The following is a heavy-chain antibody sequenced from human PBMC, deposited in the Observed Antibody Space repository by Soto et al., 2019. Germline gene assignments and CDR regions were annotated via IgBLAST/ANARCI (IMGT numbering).Heavy chain of an antibody. CDR2: ISFDGSKK. D-gene: IGHD4-17*01. CDR3: AREDDYGYRYINYGLDV. J-gene: IGHJ6*02. V-gene: IGHV3-30*10. Sequence: LRLSCAASGFTFNIYALHWVRQAPGKGLEWVAVISFDGSKKYYSDSVKGRFTISRDNLKNTLYLQMNNLRVEDAALYFCAREDDYGYRYINYGLDVWGQGTTVTVSS. CDR1: GFTFNIYA.